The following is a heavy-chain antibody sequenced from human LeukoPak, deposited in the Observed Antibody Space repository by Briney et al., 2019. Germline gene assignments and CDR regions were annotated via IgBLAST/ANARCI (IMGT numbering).Heavy chain of an antibody. Sequence: GGFLRLSCAASGFTFSSYAMSWVRQAPGKGLEWVSAISTSGGTTYYADSVKGRFTISRDNSKNTLYLQMNSLRAEDTALYYCAKPPYSSSWAIDYWGQGTLVTVSS. J-gene: IGHJ4*02. CDR3: AKPPYSSSWAIDY. CDR1: GFTFSSYA. V-gene: IGHV3-23*01. D-gene: IGHD6-13*01. CDR2: ISTSGGTT.